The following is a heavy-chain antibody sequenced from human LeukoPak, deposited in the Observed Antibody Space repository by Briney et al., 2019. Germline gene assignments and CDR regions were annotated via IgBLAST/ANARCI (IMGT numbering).Heavy chain of an antibody. CDR2: IYSGGST. CDR3: ARDPGSSSWALDY. D-gene: IGHD6-13*01. J-gene: IGHJ4*02. Sequence: GGSLRLSCAASGFTVSSNYMSWVRQAPGKGLEWVSVIYSGGSTYYADSVKGRFTISRDNSKSTLYIQMNSLRAEDTAVYYCARDPGSSSWALDYWGQGTLVTVSS. CDR1: GFTVSSNY. V-gene: IGHV3-53*01.